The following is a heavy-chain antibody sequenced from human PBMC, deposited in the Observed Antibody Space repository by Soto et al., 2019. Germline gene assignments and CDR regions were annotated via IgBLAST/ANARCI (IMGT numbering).Heavy chain of an antibody. CDR2: IYYSGST. D-gene: IGHD6-13*01. CDR1: DDSFTTSSSY. J-gene: IGHJ4*02. Sequence: PSETLSLTCTVSDDSFTTSSSYWGWIRQPPGKGLEWIGYIYYSGSTNYSPSLKSRLTITKDTSKNQVVLTMTNMDPVDTATYYCAHSLKAAAGTIDYWGQGTLVTVSS. CDR3: AHSLKAAAGTIDY. V-gene: IGHV4-61*01.